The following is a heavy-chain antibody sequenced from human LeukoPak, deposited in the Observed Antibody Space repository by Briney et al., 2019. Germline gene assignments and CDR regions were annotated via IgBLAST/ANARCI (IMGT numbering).Heavy chain of an antibody. D-gene: IGHD6-6*01. CDR1: GGSISSSSYY. J-gene: IGHJ4*02. CDR2: IYYSGST. CDR3: ARQAARTPFDY. Sequence: SETLSLTCTVSGGSISSSSYYWGWIRQPPGKGLEWIGSIYYSGSTYYNPSLKSRVTISVDTSKNQFSLKLSSVTAAGTAVYYCARQAARTPFDYWGQGTLVTVSS. V-gene: IGHV4-39*01.